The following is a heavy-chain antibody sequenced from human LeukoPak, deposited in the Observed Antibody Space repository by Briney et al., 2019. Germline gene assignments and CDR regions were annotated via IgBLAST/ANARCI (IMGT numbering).Heavy chain of an antibody. Sequence: GGSLRLSCVASGFTFSTFAMSWVRQAPGKGLEWVSSIGNTETYYADSVKGRFTISRDNSKNTIYLHMNNLSAEDTARYYCAKDGQAFNSNWDYFDSWGQGTLVTVSS. V-gene: IGHV3-23*01. CDR3: AKDGQAFNSNWDYFDS. D-gene: IGHD7-27*01. CDR1: GFTFSTFA. J-gene: IGHJ4*02. CDR2: IGNTET.